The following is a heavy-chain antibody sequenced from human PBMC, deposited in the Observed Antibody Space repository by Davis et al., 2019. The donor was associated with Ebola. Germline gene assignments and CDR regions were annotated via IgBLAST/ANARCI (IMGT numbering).Heavy chain of an antibody. J-gene: IGHJ4*02. CDR2: IYYSGST. V-gene: IGHV4-39*01. D-gene: IGHD3-10*01. Sequence: SETLSLTCTVSGGSISSSSYYWGWIRQPPGKGLEWIGSIYYSGSTYYNPSLKSRVTISVDTSKNQFSLKLSSVTAADTAVYYCARQRGGVRGVIWHPPIDYWGQGTLVTVSS. CDR1: GGSISSSSYY. CDR3: ARQRGGVRGVIWHPPIDY.